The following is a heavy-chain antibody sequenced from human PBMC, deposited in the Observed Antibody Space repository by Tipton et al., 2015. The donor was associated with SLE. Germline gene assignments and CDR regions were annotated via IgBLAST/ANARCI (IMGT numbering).Heavy chain of an antibody. Sequence: VQSGVEVKKPGASVKVSCQASGYMFRNYGISWVRQAPGQGLEWMGWISVYNGNTIYAQKFQGRITMTTDTSTDTAYMELGSLTSDDTAVYYCARDYRWLAARLFDFWGQGTLVTVSS. CDR2: ISVYNGNT. CDR1: GYMFRNYG. CDR3: ARDYRWLAARLFDF. V-gene: IGHV1-18*01. D-gene: IGHD2-8*02. J-gene: IGHJ4*02.